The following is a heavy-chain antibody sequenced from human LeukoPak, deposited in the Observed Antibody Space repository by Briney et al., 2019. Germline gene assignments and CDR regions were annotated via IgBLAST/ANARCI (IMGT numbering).Heavy chain of an antibody. J-gene: IGHJ6*02. V-gene: IGHV3-23*01. Sequence: PGGSLRLSCAAPGFTFSSYAMSWVRQAPGKGLEWVSAISGSGGSTYYADSVKGRFTISRDNSKNTLYLQMNSLRAEDTAVYYCAGRCSVTRCHFSSYGMDVWGQGTTVTVSS. CDR1: GFTFSSYA. CDR3: AGRCSVTRCHFSSYGMDV. D-gene: IGHD2-15*01. CDR2: ISGSGGST.